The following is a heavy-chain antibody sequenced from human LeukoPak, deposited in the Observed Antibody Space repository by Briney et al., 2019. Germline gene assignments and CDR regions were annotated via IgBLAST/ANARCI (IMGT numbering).Heavy chain of an antibody. D-gene: IGHD2-2*01. CDR1: GGSISSYY. V-gene: IGHV4-59*01. CDR3: ARDGSGYCSSTSCYAFDI. J-gene: IGHJ3*02. CDR2: IYYSGST. Sequence: SETLSLTCTVSGGSISSYYWSWIRQPPGKGLEWIGYIYYSGSTNYNPSLQSRVTISVDTSKNQFSLKLSSVTAADTAVYYCARDGSGYCSSTSCYAFDIWGQGTMVTVSS.